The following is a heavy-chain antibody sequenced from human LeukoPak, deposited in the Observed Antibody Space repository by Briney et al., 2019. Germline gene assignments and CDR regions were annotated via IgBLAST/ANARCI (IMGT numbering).Heavy chain of an antibody. V-gene: IGHV4-34*01. Sequence: SETLSLTCAVYGGSFSDYYWSWIRQPPGKGLEWIGEINHSGSTNYNPSLKSRVTISVDTSKNQFSLKLSSVTAADTAVYYCARGKEEIVVVPAAAAGYYYYMDVWGKGTTVTVSS. D-gene: IGHD2-2*01. CDR2: INHSGST. J-gene: IGHJ6*03. CDR1: GGSFSDYY. CDR3: ARGKEEIVVVPAAAAGYYYYMDV.